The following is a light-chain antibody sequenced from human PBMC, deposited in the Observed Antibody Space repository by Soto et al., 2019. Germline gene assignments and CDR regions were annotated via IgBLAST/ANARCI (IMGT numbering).Light chain of an antibody. J-gene: IGKJ1*01. CDR3: QQYNTYRT. CDR2: KAS. Sequence: DIQMTQSPSTLSASVGDRVTITCRASQSISSWLAWYQQKPGKAPKLLIYKASNLESGVPSRFSGSGSETEFTLTISSLQPDDFATYYCQQYNTYRTFGQGTKVEIK. V-gene: IGKV1-5*03. CDR1: QSISSW.